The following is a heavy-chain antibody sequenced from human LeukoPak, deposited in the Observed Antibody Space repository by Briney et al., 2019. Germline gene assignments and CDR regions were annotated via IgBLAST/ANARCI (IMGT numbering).Heavy chain of an antibody. Sequence: SETLSLTCTVSDGSISSGGYYWSWIRQHPGKGLEWIRYIYYSGSTYYHPSLKSRVTISVDTSKNQFSLKLSSVTAADTAVYYRARVSRYSVYDLLSLATISYFDYCGQGTLVTVSS. J-gene: IGHJ4*02. CDR1: DGSISSGGYY. V-gene: IGHV4-31*03. CDR3: ARVSRYSVYDLLSLATISYFDY. CDR2: IYYSGST. D-gene: IGHD5/OR15-5a*01.